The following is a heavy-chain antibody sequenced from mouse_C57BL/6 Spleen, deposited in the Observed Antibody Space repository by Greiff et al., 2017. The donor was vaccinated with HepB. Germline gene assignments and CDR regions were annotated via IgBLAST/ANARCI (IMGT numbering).Heavy chain of an antibody. CDR3: AREGDDYGEGFDF. CDR2: IDPEDGET. J-gene: IGHJ2*01. CDR1: GFNIKDYY. V-gene: IGHV14-2*01. Sequence: EVKLQESGAELVKPGASVKLSCTASGFNIKDYYMHWVKQRTEQGLEWIGRIDPEDGETKYAPKVQGKATITADTSSNKAYLQLSSLTSEDTAVYYCAREGDDYGEGFDFWGQGTTLTVSS. D-gene: IGHD2-4*01.